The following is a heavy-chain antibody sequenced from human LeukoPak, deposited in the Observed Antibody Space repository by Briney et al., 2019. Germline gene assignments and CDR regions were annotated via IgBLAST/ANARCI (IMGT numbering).Heavy chain of an antibody. CDR2: ISGSGGST. D-gene: IGHD3-22*01. J-gene: IGHJ4*02. V-gene: IGHV3-23*01. CDR1: GFTFSSYA. CDR3: AKYYDSSGYYAWYFDY. Sequence: PGGSLRLSCAASGFTFSSYAMSWARQAPGKGLEWVSAISGSGGSTYYADSVKGRFTISRDNSKNTLYLQMNSLRAEDTAVYYCAKYYDSSGYYAWYFDYWGQGTLVTVSS.